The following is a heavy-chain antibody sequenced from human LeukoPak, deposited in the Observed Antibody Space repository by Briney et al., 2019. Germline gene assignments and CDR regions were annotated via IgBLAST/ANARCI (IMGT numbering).Heavy chain of an antibody. D-gene: IGHD3-16*01. J-gene: IGHJ4*02. V-gene: IGHV6-1*01. CDR1: GDSLSNNNVA. Sequence: SQTLSLTCAISGDSLSNNNVAWNWIRQSPSRGLEWLGRTYYRSKWNTDYAVSVKSRITINSDTSKNQFSLQLNSVTPEDTAVYYCAGGCYSSFDYWDQGTLVTVFS. CDR3: AGGCYSSFDY. CDR2: TYYRSKWNT.